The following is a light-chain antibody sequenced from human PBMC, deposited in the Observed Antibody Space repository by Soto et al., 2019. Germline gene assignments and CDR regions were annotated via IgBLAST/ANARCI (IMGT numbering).Light chain of an antibody. CDR2: GNS. CDR3: QSYDSSLSGYV. CDR1: SSNIGAGYD. V-gene: IGLV1-40*01. Sequence: QSVLTQPPSVSGAPGQRVTISCTGSSSNIGAGYDVHWYQQLPGTAPKVLIYGNSNRPSGVPDRFSGSKSGTSASLAITGLQAEDEADYYCQSYDSSLSGYVFGTGTKAHRP. J-gene: IGLJ1*01.